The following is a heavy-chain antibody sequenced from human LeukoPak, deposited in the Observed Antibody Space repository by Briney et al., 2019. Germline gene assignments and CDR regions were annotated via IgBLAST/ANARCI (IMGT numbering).Heavy chain of an antibody. J-gene: IGHJ5*02. D-gene: IGHD1-26*01. CDR1: GFTFSNYW. Sequence: GGSLRLSCAASGFTFSNYWMSWVRQAPGKGLGWVAQIKQDGSENYYVDSVKGRFTISRDNAKNSLYLQLNSLRAEDTALYYCARDKQVGATTGSWFDPWGQGTLVTVSS. V-gene: IGHV3-7*01. CDR2: IKQDGSEN. CDR3: ARDKQVGATTGSWFDP.